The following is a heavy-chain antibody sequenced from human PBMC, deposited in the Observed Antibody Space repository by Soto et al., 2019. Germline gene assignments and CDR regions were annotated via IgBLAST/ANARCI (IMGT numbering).Heavy chain of an antibody. V-gene: IGHV1-69*06. D-gene: IGHD1-26*01. CDR2: IIPVSGTA. Sequence: SVKVSCKASGGTFSRYHFMWVREVPGQGLEWLGGIIPVSGTANYALKFQGRVTISVDRVASIGYMELTSLTSDDTAVYFCASTGEAPEGDESGRGGAFDIWGQGTEVTV. CDR3: ASTGEAPEGDESGRGGAFDI. CDR1: GGTFSRYH. J-gene: IGHJ3*02.